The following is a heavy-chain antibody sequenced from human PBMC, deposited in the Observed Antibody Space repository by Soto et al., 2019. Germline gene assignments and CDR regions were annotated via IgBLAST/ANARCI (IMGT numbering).Heavy chain of an antibody. Sequence: SLRLSCSASGFTFSSYAMHWVRQAPGKGLEYVSAISSNGGSTYYADSVKGRFTISRDNSKNTLYLQMSSLRAEDTAVYYCVKSPGGAAMVTPFDYWGQGTLVNVSS. V-gene: IGHV3-64D*08. D-gene: IGHD5-18*01. J-gene: IGHJ4*02. CDR1: GFTFSSYA. CDR3: VKSPGGAAMVTPFDY. CDR2: ISSNGGST.